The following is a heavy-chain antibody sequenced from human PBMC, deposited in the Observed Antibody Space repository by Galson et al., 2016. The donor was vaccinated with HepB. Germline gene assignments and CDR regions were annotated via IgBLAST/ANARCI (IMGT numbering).Heavy chain of an antibody. J-gene: IGHJ3*02. CDR2: IHSRGST. CDR3: ARDPLHSYSGSTKDAFDI. V-gene: IGHV4-61*01. CDR1: GGSVTGDSYY. D-gene: IGHD3-10*01. Sequence: SETLSLTCNVSGGSVTGDSYYWNWIRQPPGKGLEWIRYIHSRGSTNYNPSLKSRATISLDTSKNQFSLKQTSVTAADTAVYFCARDPLHSYSGSTKDAFDIWGQGTMVTVSS.